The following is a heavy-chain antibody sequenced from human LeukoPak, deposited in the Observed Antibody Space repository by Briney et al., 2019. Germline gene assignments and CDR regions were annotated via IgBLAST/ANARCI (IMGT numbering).Heavy chain of an antibody. Sequence: SETLSLTCTVSGGSLSSYYWSWIRQPPGKGLEGIGYIYYSGSTNYNPSLKSRVTISVDTSKNQFSLKLSSVTAADTAVYYCASSLGYYYYYFDYWGQGTLVTVSS. CDR3: ASSLGYYYYYFDY. J-gene: IGHJ4*02. D-gene: IGHD3-22*01. CDR1: GGSLSSYY. V-gene: IGHV4-59*01. CDR2: IYYSGST.